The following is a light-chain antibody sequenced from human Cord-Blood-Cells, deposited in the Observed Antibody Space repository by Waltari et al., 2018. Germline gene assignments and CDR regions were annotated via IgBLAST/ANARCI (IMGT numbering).Light chain of an antibody. CDR1: SSDVGGYNY. CDR2: DVS. Sequence: QSALTQPASVSGSPGQSITISCTGTSSDVGGYNYVSWYQQHPGKAPKLMIYDVSNRPSGVSKRFSGSKSGNTASLTISGLQAEDEADYYCSSYTSSCYVFGTGTKVTVL. CDR3: SSYTSSCYV. J-gene: IGLJ1*01. V-gene: IGLV2-14*01.